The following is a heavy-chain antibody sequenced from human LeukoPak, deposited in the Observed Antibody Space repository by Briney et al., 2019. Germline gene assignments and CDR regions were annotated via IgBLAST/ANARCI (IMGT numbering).Heavy chain of an antibody. J-gene: IGHJ4*02. CDR1: GFTFSSYA. V-gene: IGHV3-30-3*01. CDR2: ISYDGSNK. CDR3: ANSVVGVPAAIHGY. Sequence: GGSLRLSCAASGFTFSSYAMHWVRQAPGKGLEWVAVISYDGSNKYYADSVKGRFTISRDNSKNTLYLQMNSLRAEDTAVYYCANSVVGVPAAIHGYWGQGTLVTVSS. D-gene: IGHD2-2*02.